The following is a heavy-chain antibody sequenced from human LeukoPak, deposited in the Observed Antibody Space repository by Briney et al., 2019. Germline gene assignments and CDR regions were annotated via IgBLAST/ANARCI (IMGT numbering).Heavy chain of an antibody. CDR1: GFTFSSYE. V-gene: IGHV3-48*03. CDR3: ARGMVRGVIPLGGFDP. D-gene: IGHD3-10*01. J-gene: IGHJ5*02. CDR2: ISSSGSTI. Sequence: PGGSLRLSCAASGFTFSSYEMNWVRQAPGKGLEWVSYISSSGSTIYYADSVKGRFTISRDNAKNSLYLQMNSLRAEDTAVYYCARGMVRGVIPLGGFDPWGQGTLVTVSS.